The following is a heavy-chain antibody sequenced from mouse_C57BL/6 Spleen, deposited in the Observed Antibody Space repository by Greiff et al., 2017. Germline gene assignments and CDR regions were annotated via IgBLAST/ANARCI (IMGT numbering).Heavy chain of an antibody. CDR1: GFTFSDAW. V-gene: IGHV6-6*01. J-gene: IGHJ1*03. CDR2: IRNKANNHAT. CDR3: TRRSKRYWYFDV. Sequence: EVKVEESGGGLVQPGGSMKLSCAASGFTFSDAWMDWVRQSPEKGLEWVAEIRNKANNHATYYAESVKGRFTISRDDSKSSVYLQMDSLRAEDTGIYYCTRRSKRYWYFDVWGTGTTVTVSS. D-gene: IGHD2-5*01.